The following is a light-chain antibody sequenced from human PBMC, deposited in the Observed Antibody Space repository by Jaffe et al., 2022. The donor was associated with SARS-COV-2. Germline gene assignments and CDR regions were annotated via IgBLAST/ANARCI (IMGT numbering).Light chain of an antibody. CDR3: LAWDSSLSTWV. J-gene: IGLJ3*02. Sequence: QAGLTQPPSVSVGLRQTATLTCTGNSNNVGNEGVAWLQQRQGHPPKLLCYRKYNRPSGISERFSASRSGNTASLTITGLQPEDEADYYCLAWDSSLSTWVFGGGTKLTV. V-gene: IGLV10-54*01. CDR1: SNNVGNEG. CDR2: RKY.